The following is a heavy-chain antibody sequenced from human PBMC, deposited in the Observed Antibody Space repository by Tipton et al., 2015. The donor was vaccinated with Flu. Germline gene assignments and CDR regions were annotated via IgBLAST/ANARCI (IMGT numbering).Heavy chain of an antibody. CDR3: AREAYDFWRGVDV. D-gene: IGHD3-3*01. CDR1: DYSISSGYY. Sequence: GLVKPSETLSLICTVSDYSISSGYYWGWIRQPPGKGLEWIGSLYHNGSAYYTPSLKSRVTISVDTSKNQFSLKLYFVTAADTAVYYCAREAYDFWRGVDVWGQGTTVTVSS. J-gene: IGHJ6*02. CDR2: LYHNGSA. V-gene: IGHV4-38-2*02.